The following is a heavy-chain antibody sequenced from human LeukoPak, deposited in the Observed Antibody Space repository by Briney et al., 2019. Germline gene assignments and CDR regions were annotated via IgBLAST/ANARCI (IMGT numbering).Heavy chain of an antibody. D-gene: IGHD2-15*01. CDR2: ISDGGDYT. J-gene: IGHJ4*02. CDR1: RFTFSAYA. V-gene: IGHV3-23*01. CDR3: AKEKKSGGWPIDY. Sequence: GGSLRLSCAASRFTFSAYAMSWVRQAPGKGLDWVSGISDGGDYTYYADSVKGRFTISRDNPKNTLYLQMNSLRADDTAMYHCAKEKKSGGWPIDYWGQGALVTVSS.